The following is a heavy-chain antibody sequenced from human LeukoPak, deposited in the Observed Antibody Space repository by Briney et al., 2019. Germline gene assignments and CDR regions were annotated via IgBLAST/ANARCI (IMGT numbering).Heavy chain of an antibody. J-gene: IGHJ4*02. D-gene: IGHD2-8*01. Sequence: GGSLRLSCVASGFTLTTYWMHWVRQAPGKGLVWVSRIKSDGSSKSYVDSVKGRFTISRDNAKNSLYLQMNSLRAEDTAVYYCARFDGFDYWGQGTLVTVSS. CDR3: ARFDGFDY. CDR2: IKSDGSSK. CDR1: GFTLTTYW. V-gene: IGHV3-74*01.